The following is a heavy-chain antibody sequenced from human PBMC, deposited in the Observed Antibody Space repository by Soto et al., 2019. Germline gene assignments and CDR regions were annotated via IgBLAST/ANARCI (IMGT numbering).Heavy chain of an antibody. CDR2: IYYSGST. CDR1: GYSISGSSYS. Sequence: PSETLSLTCTVSGYSISGSSYSWVWIRQPPGKGLEWIGSIYYSGSTYYNPSLKSRVTLSVDTSKNQFSLNLSSVTAADTAVYYCARDRGLWSWFDAWGQGTLVTVSS. D-gene: IGHD3-10*01. V-gene: IGHV4-39*07. J-gene: IGHJ5*02. CDR3: ARDRGLWSWFDA.